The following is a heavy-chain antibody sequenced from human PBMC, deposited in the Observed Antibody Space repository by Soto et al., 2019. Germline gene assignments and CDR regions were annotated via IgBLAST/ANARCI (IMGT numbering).Heavy chain of an antibody. CDR1: GFTFSSYA. V-gene: IGHV3-48*01. D-gene: IGHD6-6*01. CDR3: ARESSIAARPDGFDY. Sequence: GGSLRLSCAASGFTFSSYAMSWVRQAPGKGLEWVSYISSSSSTIYYADSVKGRFTISRDNAKNSLYLQMNSLRAEDTAVYYCARESSIAARPDGFDYWGQGTLVTVSS. J-gene: IGHJ4*02. CDR2: ISSSSSTI.